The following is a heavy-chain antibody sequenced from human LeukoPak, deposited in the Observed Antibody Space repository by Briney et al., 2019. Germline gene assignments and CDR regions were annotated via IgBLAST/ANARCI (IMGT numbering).Heavy chain of an antibody. CDR3: ARSYCTNGVCYFYYFDY. J-gene: IGHJ4*02. Sequence: SQTLSLTCTVSGGSISSGDYHWSWIRQPPGKGLEWIGYIYYSGSTYYNPSLKSRVTISVDTSKNQFSLKLSSVTAADTAVYYCARSYCTNGVCYFYYFDYWGQGTLVTVSS. CDR1: GGSISSGDYH. V-gene: IGHV4-30-4*08. D-gene: IGHD2-8*01. CDR2: IYYSGST.